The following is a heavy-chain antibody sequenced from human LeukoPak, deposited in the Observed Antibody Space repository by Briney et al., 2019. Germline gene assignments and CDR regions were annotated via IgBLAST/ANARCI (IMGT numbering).Heavy chain of an antibody. J-gene: IGHJ4*02. CDR3: ARVNDYDSGSLYRPIDY. CDR1: GFTVSTNS. Sequence: GGSLRLSCTVSGFTVSTNSMSWVRQAPGKGLEWVSFIYSGTIHYSDSVKGRFTISRDNVKNSLYLQMNSLRAEDTAVYSCARVNDYDSGSLYRPIDYWGQGTLVTVSS. V-gene: IGHV3-66*01. D-gene: IGHD3-10*01. CDR2: IYSGTI.